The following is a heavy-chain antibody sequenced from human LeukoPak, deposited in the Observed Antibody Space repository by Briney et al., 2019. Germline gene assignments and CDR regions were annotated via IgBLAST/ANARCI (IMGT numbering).Heavy chain of an antibody. CDR2: ISWNSGSI. J-gene: IGHJ4*02. CDR3: YSSGWSSPDY. V-gene: IGHV3-9*01. Sequence: GGSLRLSCAASGFTFDDYAMHWVRQAPGKGLEWVSGISWNSGSIGYADSVKGRFTISRDNAKNSLYLQMNSLRAEDTALYYCYSSGWSSPDYWGQGTLVTVSS. CDR1: GFTFDDYA. D-gene: IGHD6-19*01.